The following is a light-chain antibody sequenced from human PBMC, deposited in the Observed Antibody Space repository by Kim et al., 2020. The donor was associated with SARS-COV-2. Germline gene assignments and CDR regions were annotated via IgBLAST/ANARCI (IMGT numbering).Light chain of an antibody. J-gene: IGLJ2*01. CDR2: YDS. V-gene: IGLV3-21*04. CDR1: RIGSKG. Sequence: PGKTDRSPCGGTRIGSKGVTWYQRKPGQAPVLVISYDSVRPSGIPERFSGSNSGNTATVTISRVEAGDEADYYCQVWDSSDDHRVVFGGGTQLTVL. CDR3: QVWDSSDDHRVV.